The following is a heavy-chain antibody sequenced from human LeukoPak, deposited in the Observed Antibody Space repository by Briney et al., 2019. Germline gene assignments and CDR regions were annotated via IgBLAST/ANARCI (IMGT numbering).Heavy chain of an antibody. CDR3: ARADADY. CDR2: ITSSSSAV. Sequence: PGGSLRLSCAASGFTFYTYSMNWVRQAPGKGLEWVAYITSSSSAVYYADSVKGRFTISRDNAKNSVDLQMNSLRVDDTAVYYCARADADYWGQGTLVTVSS. V-gene: IGHV3-48*04. J-gene: IGHJ4*02. CDR1: GFTFYTYS.